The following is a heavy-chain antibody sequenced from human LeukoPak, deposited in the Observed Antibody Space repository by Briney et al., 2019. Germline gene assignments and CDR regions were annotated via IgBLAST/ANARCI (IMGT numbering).Heavy chain of an antibody. V-gene: IGHV4-59*01. Sequence: KPSETLSLTCTVYGVSISPYYWSWIRQPPGKGLEWIGYTSYSGITNYNPSLNSGFTISLDTSNNQFSLKLSSLTAADTAVYYCARLSVHDFWSGRFDYWGQGTLVTVSS. J-gene: IGHJ4*02. CDR1: GVSISPYY. D-gene: IGHD3-3*01. CDR2: TSYSGIT. CDR3: ARLSVHDFWSGRFDY.